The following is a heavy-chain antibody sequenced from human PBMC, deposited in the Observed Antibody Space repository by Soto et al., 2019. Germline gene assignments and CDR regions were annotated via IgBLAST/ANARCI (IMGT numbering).Heavy chain of an antibody. CDR2: VSHDGRNT. D-gene: IGHD6-19*01. CDR1: GFTFSDYA. CDR3: ARGGRQWLVTSDFNY. V-gene: IGHV3-30*03. J-gene: IGHJ4*02. Sequence: VQLVESGGGVVQPGRSLRLSCAASGFTFSDYAMHWVRQAPGKGLEWVAVVSHDGRNTHYADSVKGRFTISRDSSKNTVSLEVTSRRAEDTAVYYCARGGRQWLVTSDFNYWGEGALVTVSS.